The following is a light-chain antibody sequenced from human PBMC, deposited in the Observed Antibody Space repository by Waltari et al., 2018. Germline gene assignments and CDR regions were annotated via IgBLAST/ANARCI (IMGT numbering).Light chain of an antibody. CDR1: SSDVGFYNY. CDR2: EVF. J-gene: IGLJ3*02. CDR3: NSYTGSSSWV. Sequence: QSALTQPASVSGSPGQSITISCTGTSSDVGFYNYVSWYQQYPGKAPKLIIYEVFQRPSGVSNRFSGSKSGNTASLTISGLQTEDEGDYYCNSYTGSSSWVFGGGTKLTVL. V-gene: IGLV2-14*01.